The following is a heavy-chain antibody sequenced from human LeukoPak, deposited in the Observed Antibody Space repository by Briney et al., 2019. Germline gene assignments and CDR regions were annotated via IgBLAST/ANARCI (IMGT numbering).Heavy chain of an antibody. CDR3: ARVVCGGSCYSGTHYVDY. J-gene: IGHJ4*02. CDR2: IYPGDSDT. CDR1: GYSFTSYW. V-gene: IGHV5-51*01. D-gene: IGHD2-15*01. Sequence: KAGESLKISCKGSGYSFTSYWIGWVRQMPGKGLEWMGIIYPGDSDTRYSPSFQGQVTISADKSISTAYLQWSRLKASDTAMYYCARVVCGGSCYSGTHYVDYWGQGTLVTVSS.